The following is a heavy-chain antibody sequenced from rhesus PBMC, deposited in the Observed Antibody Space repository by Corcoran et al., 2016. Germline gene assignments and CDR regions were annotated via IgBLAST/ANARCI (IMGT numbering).Heavy chain of an antibody. V-gene: IGHV4-169*02. CDR2: IYGSGSST. J-gene: IGHJ4*01. CDR1: GGSIRSSY. CDR3: ASGWYYFDY. Sequence: QLQLQASRPGPVKLPVTLSVTCGVSGGSIRSSYWSWIRQAPGKGLEWIGYIYGSGSSTNYNPSLKSRVTLSVDTSKNQLSLKRSSVTTADTAVYYCASGWYYFDYWGQGVLVTVSS.